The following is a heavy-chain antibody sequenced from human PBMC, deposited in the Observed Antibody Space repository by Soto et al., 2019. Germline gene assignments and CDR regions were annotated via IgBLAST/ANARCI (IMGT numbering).Heavy chain of an antibody. CDR3: AKESVETSYSYYGMDV. V-gene: IGHV3-30*18. CDR2: VSFDSKNK. J-gene: IGHJ6*02. Sequence: GGSLRLSCAGSGFSFDAYGMHWVRQAPGKGLEWLTTVSFDSKNKYYIDSVEGRFTISRDNSKNMLFLQMNSLRHEDTAVYYCAKESVETSYSYYGMDVWGPGTTVTVSS. D-gene: IGHD4-4*01. CDR1: GFSFDAYG.